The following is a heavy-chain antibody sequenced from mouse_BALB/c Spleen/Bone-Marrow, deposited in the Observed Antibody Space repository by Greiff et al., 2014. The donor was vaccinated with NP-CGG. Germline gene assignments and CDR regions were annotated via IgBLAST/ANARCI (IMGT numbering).Heavy chain of an antibody. V-gene: IGHV1S137*01. Sequence: QVKLQESGAELVRPGVSVKISCKGSGYTFTDYAMHWVKQSHAKSLEWIGVISTYYGDASYNQKFKGKATMTVDKSSSTAYMELARLTSEDSAIYYCAIRYGYDGEAVAWFAYWGQGTLVTVSA. CDR2: ISTYYGDA. D-gene: IGHD2-2*01. CDR1: GYTFTDYA. J-gene: IGHJ3*01. CDR3: AIRYGYDGEAVAWFAY.